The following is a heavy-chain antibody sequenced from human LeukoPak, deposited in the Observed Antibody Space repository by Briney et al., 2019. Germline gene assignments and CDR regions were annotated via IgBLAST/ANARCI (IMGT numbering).Heavy chain of an antibody. D-gene: IGHD5-18*01. Sequence: GGSLRLSCAASGFTFSSYAMSWVRQAPGKGLEWVSAISGRGGRTYYADSVKGRFTISRDNSKNTLYMQMNSLRAEDTAVYYCAKYTVMVNGYFQHWGQGTLVTVSS. CDR1: GFTFSSYA. J-gene: IGHJ1*01. CDR2: ISGRGGRT. V-gene: IGHV3-23*01. CDR3: AKYTVMVNGYFQH.